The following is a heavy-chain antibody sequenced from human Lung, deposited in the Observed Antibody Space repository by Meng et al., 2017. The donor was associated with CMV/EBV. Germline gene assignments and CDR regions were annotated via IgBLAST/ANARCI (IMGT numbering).Heavy chain of an antibody. CDR3: ARDSRGSWYYSHGDYYYGMDV. CDR1: GFTFSSYA. D-gene: IGHD6-13*01. Sequence: SCAAPGFTFSSYAMHWVRQAPGKGLEWVAVISYDGSNKYYADSVKGRFTISRDNSKNTLYLQMNSLRAEDTAVYYCARDSRGSWYYSHGDYYYGMDVWTQGTXVTVSS. CDR2: ISYDGSNK. V-gene: IGHV3-30-3*01. J-gene: IGHJ6*02.